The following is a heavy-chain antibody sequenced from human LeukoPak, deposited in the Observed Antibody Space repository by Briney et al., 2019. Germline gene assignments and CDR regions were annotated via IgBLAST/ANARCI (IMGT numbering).Heavy chain of an antibody. Sequence: PSETLSLTCAVYGGSFSGYYWSWIRQPPGNGLEWIGEINHSGSTNYNPSLKSRVTISVDTSKNQFSLKLSSVTAADTAVYYCARVIVVVPAATLDVWGKGTTVTVSS. CDR2: INHSGST. D-gene: IGHD2-2*01. CDR1: GGSFSGYY. CDR3: ARVIVVVPAATLDV. V-gene: IGHV4-34*01. J-gene: IGHJ6*04.